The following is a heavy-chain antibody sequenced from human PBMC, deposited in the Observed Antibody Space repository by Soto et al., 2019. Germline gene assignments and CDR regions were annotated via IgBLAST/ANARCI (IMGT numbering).Heavy chain of an antibody. CDR2: TYYRSKWYN. J-gene: IGHJ4*02. Sequence: PSQTLSLTCAISGDSVSSNSAAWNWIRQSPSRGLEWLGRTYYRSKWYNDYAVSVKSRITINPHTSKNQFSLQLNSVTPEDTAVYYCARGLNYYDSSGYYYWDYWGQGTLVTVSS. D-gene: IGHD3-22*01. CDR1: GDSVSSNSAA. CDR3: ARGLNYYDSSGYYYWDY. V-gene: IGHV6-1*01.